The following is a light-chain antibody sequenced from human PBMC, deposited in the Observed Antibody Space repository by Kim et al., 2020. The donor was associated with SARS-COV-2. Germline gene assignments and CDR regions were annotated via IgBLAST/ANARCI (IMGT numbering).Light chain of an antibody. Sequence: AIQLAQSPSSLSASVGDRVTITCRASQGIGTSLAWYRQRPGKAPQLLMEGTSTLESGVPSGFTGSGSGTDFILTISSLQPEDFVTYYCQQFKSITPTFGQGTKVDIK. CDR2: GTS. V-gene: IGKV1-13*02. CDR3: QQFKSITPT. J-gene: IGKJ1*01. CDR1: QGIGTS.